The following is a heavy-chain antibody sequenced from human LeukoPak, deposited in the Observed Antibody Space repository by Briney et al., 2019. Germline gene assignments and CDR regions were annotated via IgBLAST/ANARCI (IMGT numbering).Heavy chain of an antibody. V-gene: IGHV3-74*01. Sequence: GGSLRLSCAASGFTFSSSWMHWVRHAPGKGLVLVSRITRDGSSTTYADSVKGRFTTSRYNAKNTLYLQMDSLIDDDTAVYYCARDPGYESCSRFCGGMDVWGNGTTVIVSS. D-gene: IGHD3-9*01. CDR2: ITRDGSST. CDR3: ARDPGYESCSRFCGGMDV. J-gene: IGHJ6*04. CDR1: GFTFSSSW.